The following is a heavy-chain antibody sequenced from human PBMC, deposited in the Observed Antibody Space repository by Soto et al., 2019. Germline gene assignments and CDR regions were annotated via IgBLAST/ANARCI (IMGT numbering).Heavy chain of an antibody. D-gene: IGHD6-19*01. J-gene: IGHJ4*02. CDR2: IYYSGST. V-gene: IGHV4-39*01. CDR3: ARRGIAVAGDIDY. Sequence: SETLSLTCTVSGGSISSSSYYWGWIRQPPGKGLEWIGSIYYSGSTYYNPSLKSRVTISVDTSKNQFSLKLSSVTAADTAVYYCARRGIAVAGDIDYWGQGTLGTVSS. CDR1: GGSISSSSYY.